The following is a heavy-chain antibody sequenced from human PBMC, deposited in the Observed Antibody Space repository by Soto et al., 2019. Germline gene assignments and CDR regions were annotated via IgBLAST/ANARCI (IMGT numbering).Heavy chain of an antibody. J-gene: IGHJ5*02. CDR1: GYSFTSYW. V-gene: IGHV5-51*01. Sequence: GESLKISCKGSGYSFTSYWIGWVRQMPGKGLEWMGIIYPGDSDTRYNPSFQGQVTISADKSISTAYLQWSSLKASDTAMYYCARSPGVAYCGGDCYREWFDPWGQGTLVTVS. CDR3: ARSPGVAYCGGDCYREWFDP. D-gene: IGHD2-21*02. CDR2: IYPGDSDT.